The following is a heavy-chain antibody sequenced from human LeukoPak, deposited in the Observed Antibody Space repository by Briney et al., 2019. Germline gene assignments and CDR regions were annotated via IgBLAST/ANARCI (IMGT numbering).Heavy chain of an antibody. D-gene: IGHD4-23*01. V-gene: IGHV3-23*01. Sequence: GGSLRLSCAASGFTFSSYAMSWVRQAPGKGLEWVSAISGSGGSTYYADSVKGRFTISRDNSKNTLYLQMNSLRAEDTAVYYCAKDAVPTTVGPSAFDYWGQGTLVTVSS. CDR3: AKDAVPTTVGPSAFDY. CDR2: ISGSGGST. CDR1: GFTFSSYA. J-gene: IGHJ4*02.